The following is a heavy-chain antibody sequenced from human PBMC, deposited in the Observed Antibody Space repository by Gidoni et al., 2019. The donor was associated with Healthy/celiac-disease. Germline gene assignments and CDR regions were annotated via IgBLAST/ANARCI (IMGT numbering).Heavy chain of an antibody. D-gene: IGHD3-3*01. V-gene: IGHV3-7*03. CDR3: ARDSDTYYDFWSGLPGGYYYYGMDV. CDR1: GFTFSSYW. J-gene: IGHJ6*02. Sequence: EVQLVESGGGLVQPGGSLRLSCAASGFTFSSYWLSWVRQAPGKGLEWVANIKQDGSEKYYVDSVKGRFTISRDNAKNSLYLQMNSLRAEDTAVYYCARDSDTYYDFWSGLPGGYYYYGMDVWGQGTTVTVSS. CDR2: IKQDGSEK.